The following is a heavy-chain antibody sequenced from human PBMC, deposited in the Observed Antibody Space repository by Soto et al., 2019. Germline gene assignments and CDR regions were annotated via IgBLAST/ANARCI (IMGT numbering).Heavy chain of an antibody. V-gene: IGHV4-59*01. CDR2: IYYSGST. Sequence: SETLSHTCTVSGGSISSYYWSWIRQPPGKGLEWIGYIYYSGSTNYNPSLKSRVTISVDTSKNQFSLKLSSVTAADTAVYYCARSSGLHFDYWGQRTLVTVSS. J-gene: IGHJ4*02. D-gene: IGHD5-18*01. CDR1: GGSISSYY. CDR3: ARSSGLHFDY.